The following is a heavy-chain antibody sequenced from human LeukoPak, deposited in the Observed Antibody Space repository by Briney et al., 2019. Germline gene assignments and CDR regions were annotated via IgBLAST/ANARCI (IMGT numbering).Heavy chain of an antibody. CDR2: IKPSGGST. Sequence: GASVKASCKASGYTFTSYYMHWVRPAPGQGLEWMGIIKPSGGSTSYSQKFQGRVTMTRDMSTSTVYMELSSLRSEDTAVYYCARVISGSYRYFDNWGQGTLVTVSS. CDR3: ARVISGSYRYFDN. V-gene: IGHV1-46*01. J-gene: IGHJ4*02. D-gene: IGHD1-26*01. CDR1: GYTFTSYY.